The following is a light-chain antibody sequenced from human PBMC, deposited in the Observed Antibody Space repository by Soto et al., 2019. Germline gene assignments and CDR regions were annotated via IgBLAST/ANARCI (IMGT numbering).Light chain of an antibody. CDR3: QQSYNTPWT. V-gene: IGKV1-39*01. Sequence: DLQMTQSSSYLSASVGDRVTVTCRASQSISNYLSWYQQIPGKAPKLLIYAASTLRSGVSSRFSGSGSGTDFTLTISSLQPEDFAIYYCQQSYNTPWTFGQGTKVEIK. CDR1: QSISNY. J-gene: IGKJ1*01. CDR2: AAS.